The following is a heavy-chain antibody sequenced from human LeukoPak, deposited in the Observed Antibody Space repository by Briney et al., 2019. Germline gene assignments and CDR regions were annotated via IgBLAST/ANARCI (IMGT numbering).Heavy chain of an antibody. D-gene: IGHD2-15*01. CDR2: IIPIFGTA. CDR1: GGTFSSYA. CDR3: ARARILLSYSSTLGY. J-gene: IGHJ4*02. Sequence: SVKVSCKASGGTFSSYAISWVRQAPGQGLEWMGGIIPIFGTANYAQKFQGRVTITTDESTSTAYMELRSLRSDDTAVYYCARARILLSYSSTLGYWGQGTLVTVSS. V-gene: IGHV1-69*05.